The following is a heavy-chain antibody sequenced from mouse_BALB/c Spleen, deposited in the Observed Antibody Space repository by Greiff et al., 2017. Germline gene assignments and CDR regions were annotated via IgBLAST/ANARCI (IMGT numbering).Heavy chain of an antibody. CDR3: TRKGGVRRGWYYFDY. V-gene: IGHV1S22*01. D-gene: IGHD2-14*01. CDR2: IYPGSGST. Sequence: LQQPGSELVRPGASVKLSCKASGYTFTSYWMHWVKQRPGQGLEWIGNIYPGSGSTNYDEKFKSKATLTVDTSSSTAYMQLSSLTSEDSAVYYCTRKGGVRRGWYYFDYWGQGTTLTVSS. CDR1: GYTFTSYW. J-gene: IGHJ2*01.